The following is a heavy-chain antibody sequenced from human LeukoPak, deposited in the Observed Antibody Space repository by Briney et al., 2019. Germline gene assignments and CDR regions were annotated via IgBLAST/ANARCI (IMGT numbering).Heavy chain of an antibody. CDR1: GFVFGDFY. J-gene: IGHJ5*02. Sequence: GGSLRLSCAASGFVFGDFYVSWIRQAPGKGLEWISYISTSGGEMYYRDSVKGRFTVSRDNARNSLYLHMNSLRAEDTAVYYCARGGYKSGWGFDTWGQGTLVTVSS. CDR2: ISTSGGEM. CDR3: ARGGYKSGWGFDT. V-gene: IGHV3-11*01. D-gene: IGHD5-18*01.